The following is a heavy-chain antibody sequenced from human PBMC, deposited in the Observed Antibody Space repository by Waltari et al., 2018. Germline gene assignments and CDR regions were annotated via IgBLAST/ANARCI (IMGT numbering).Heavy chain of an antibody. D-gene: IGHD2-8*02. CDR2: IWYDGSYK. CDR3: AKDGSASRLVRYYLDS. J-gene: IGHJ4*02. Sequence: QVQLVESGGGVVQPGRSLSLSCAASGFTFSRYAMHWVRHAPGKGLEWVAVIWYDGSYKFYADSVKGRFSISRDNPKNTLHLQMDSLRAEDSAIYYCAKDGSASRLVRYYLDSWGPGTLVTVSS. CDR1: GFTFSRYA. V-gene: IGHV3-33*06.